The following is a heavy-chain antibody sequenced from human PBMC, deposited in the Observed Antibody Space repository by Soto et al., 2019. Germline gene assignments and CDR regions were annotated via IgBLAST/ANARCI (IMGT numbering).Heavy chain of an antibody. J-gene: IGHJ4*02. CDR2: ITPVLGPP. CDR3: ARGGHNSGWFRTFDF. D-gene: IGHD6-13*01. Sequence: QVQLVQSGAEVKEPGSSVTVSCKSTGGTFTRDAIIWVRQALGQGLEWRGVITPVLGPPIYAPKFQGRVTIAADESTSTAHLELNNLRSEDTAMYYCARGGHNSGWFRTFDFWGQGTLVSVSS. CDR1: GGTFTRDA. V-gene: IGHV1-69*01.